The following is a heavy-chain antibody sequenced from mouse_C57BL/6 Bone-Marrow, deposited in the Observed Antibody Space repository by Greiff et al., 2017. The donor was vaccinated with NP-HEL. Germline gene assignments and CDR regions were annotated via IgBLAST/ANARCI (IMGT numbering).Heavy chain of an antibody. Sequence: EVQLVESGGGLVKPGGSLKLSCAASGFTFSDYGMHWVRQAPEKGLEWVAYISSGSSTIYYADTVKGRFTISRDNAKNTLFLQMTSLRSEDTAMYYCARKDYYGSSPYAMDYWGQGTSVTVSS. CDR2: ISSGSSTI. CDR3: ARKDYYGSSPYAMDY. J-gene: IGHJ4*01. V-gene: IGHV5-17*01. D-gene: IGHD1-1*01. CDR1: GFTFSDYG.